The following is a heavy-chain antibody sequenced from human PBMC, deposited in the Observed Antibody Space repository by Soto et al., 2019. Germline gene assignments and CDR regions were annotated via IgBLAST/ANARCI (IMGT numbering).Heavy chain of an antibody. D-gene: IGHD3-10*01. CDR1: GGSFSGYY. CDR2: INHSGST. Sequence: SETLSLTCTVYGGSFSGYYWSWIRQPPGKGLEWIGQINHSGSTNYNPSLKSRVTISVDTSKNQFSLKLSSVTAADTAVYYCARKLISNAGSGSYYSDRHDCYSSGMDVWGQGTKVTVSS. J-gene: IGHJ6*02. V-gene: IGHV4-34*01. CDR3: ARKLISNAGSGSYYSDRHDCYSSGMDV.